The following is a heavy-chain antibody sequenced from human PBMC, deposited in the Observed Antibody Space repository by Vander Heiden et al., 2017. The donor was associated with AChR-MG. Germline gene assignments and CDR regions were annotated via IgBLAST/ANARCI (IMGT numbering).Heavy chain of an antibody. J-gene: IGHJ4*02. CDR3: ANTDSDYYDSSGYYSFDY. D-gene: IGHD3-22*01. CDR1: GGSISSSSSY. Sequence: QLQLQESGPGLVKPSETLSLTCTVSGGSISSSSSYWGWIRQPPGKGLEWIGSIYYSGSTYYNPSLKSRVTISVDTSKNQFSLKLSSVTAADTAVYYCANTDSDYYDSSGYYSFDYWGQGTLVTVSS. CDR2: IYYSGST. V-gene: IGHV4-39*01.